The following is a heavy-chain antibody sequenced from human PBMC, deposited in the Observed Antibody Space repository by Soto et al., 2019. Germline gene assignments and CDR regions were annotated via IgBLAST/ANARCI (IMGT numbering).Heavy chain of an antibody. Sequence: PGGSLRLSCEASGFTFSSYSMNWVRQAPGKGLEWVSSISSSSSYIYYADSVKGRFTISRHNAKNSLYLQMNSLRAEDTAVYYCAAHYYDSSGYHYVDAFDIWGQGTMVTVSS. V-gene: IGHV3-21*01. CDR1: GFTFSSYS. J-gene: IGHJ3*02. D-gene: IGHD3-22*01. CDR2: ISSSSSYI. CDR3: AAHYYDSSGYHYVDAFDI.